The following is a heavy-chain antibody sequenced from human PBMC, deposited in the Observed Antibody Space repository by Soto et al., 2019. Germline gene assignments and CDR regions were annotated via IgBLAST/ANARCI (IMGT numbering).Heavy chain of an antibody. CDR3: ARPYCSGGSCYSGGGNWFDP. CDR2: INHSGST. J-gene: IGHJ5*02. Sequence: PSETLSLTCAVYGGSFSGYYWSWIRQPPGKGLEWIGEINHSGSTNYNPSLKSRVTISVDTSKNQFSLKLSSVTAADTAVYYCARPYCSGGSCYSGGGNWFDPWGQGTLVTVSS. V-gene: IGHV4-34*01. CDR1: GGSFSGYY. D-gene: IGHD2-15*01.